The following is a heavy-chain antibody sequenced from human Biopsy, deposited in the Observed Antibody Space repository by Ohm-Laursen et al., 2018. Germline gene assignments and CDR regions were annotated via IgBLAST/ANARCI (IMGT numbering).Heavy chain of an antibody. CDR1: GFTFNIYA. V-gene: IGHV3-23*01. J-gene: IGHJ4*01. D-gene: IGHD1-7*01. Sequence: LSLTCAASGFTFNIYAMNWVRQAPGKGLEWVSTISGTTTKTYYADSVKGRFTISRDNSKNTVSLQMDSLRAEDTALYYCARDYTWNYVGIGYWGHGTLVTVSS. CDR3: ARDYTWNYVGIGY. CDR2: ISGTTTKT.